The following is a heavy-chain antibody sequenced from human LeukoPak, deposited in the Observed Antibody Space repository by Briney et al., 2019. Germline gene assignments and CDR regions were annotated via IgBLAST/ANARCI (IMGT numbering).Heavy chain of an antibody. CDR3: VRGRRRYGGSYAYY. D-gene: IGHD1-26*01. CDR2: ISYGGDNI. J-gene: IGHJ4*02. V-gene: IGHV3-11*04. Sequence: GGSLTLSCAAAGLTFGHYYMSWTRHAPGKGRECLSSISYGGDNIHYPDSVQGRFNLSRHNAKISLSLQMNSRSTDDSPVYYCVRGRRRYGGSYAYYWGQGALVTVSS. CDR1: GLTFGHYY.